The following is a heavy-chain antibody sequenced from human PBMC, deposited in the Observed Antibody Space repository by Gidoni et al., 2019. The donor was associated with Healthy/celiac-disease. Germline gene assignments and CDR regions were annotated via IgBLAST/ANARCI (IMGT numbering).Heavy chain of an antibody. J-gene: IGHJ4*02. CDR1: GFIFDDYA. CDR3: AKGGVVVPAASDY. Sequence: EVQLVESGGGLVQPGRSLRLSCAASGFIFDDYAMHWVRQAPGKGLEWVSGISWNSGSIGYADSVKGRFTISRDNAKNSLYLQMNSLRAEDTALYYCAKGGVVVPAASDYWGQGTLVTVSS. D-gene: IGHD2-2*01. V-gene: IGHV3-9*01. CDR2: ISWNSGSI.